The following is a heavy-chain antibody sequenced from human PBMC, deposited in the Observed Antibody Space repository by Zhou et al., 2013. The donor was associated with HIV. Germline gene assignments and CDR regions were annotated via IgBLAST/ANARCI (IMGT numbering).Heavy chain of an antibody. Sequence: QVRLVQSGDEVKPPGASVKVSCKVVGYTLANLAIHWVRQPPGQGLEWMGGFDPEDVMTVYAQKFEGRVTLTQDASSDTAYMSMSGLTSDDTAVYYCATIPHLTGSTVDMTAIGGGDYWGRGTPVTVSS. CDR2: FDPEDVMT. CDR3: ATIPHLTGSTVDMTAIGGGDY. D-gene: IGHD3-16*01. J-gene: IGHJ4*02. CDR1: GYTLANLA. V-gene: IGHV1-24*01.